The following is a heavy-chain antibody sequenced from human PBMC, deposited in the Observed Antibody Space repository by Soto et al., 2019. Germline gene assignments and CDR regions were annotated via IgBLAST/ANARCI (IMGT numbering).Heavy chain of an antibody. D-gene: IGHD2-8*01. CDR3: ARKVLGEGYFDY. J-gene: IGHJ4*02. V-gene: IGHV4-59*01. CDR2: IYYSGST. Sequence: PSETLSLTCTVSGGSISSYYWSWIRQPPGKGLEWIGYIYYSGSTNYNPSLKSRDTISVDTSKNQFSLKLSSVTAADTAVYYRARKVLGEGYFDYWGQGTLVTVSS. CDR1: GGSISSYY.